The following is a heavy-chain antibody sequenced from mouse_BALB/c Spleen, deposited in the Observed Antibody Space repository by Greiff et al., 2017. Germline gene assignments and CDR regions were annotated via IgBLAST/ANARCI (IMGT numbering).Heavy chain of an antibody. Sequence: EVKLVESGGDLVKPGGSLKLSCAASGFTFSSYGMSWVRQTPDKRLEWVATISSGGSYTYYPDSVKGRFTISRDNAKNTLYLQMSSLKSEDTAMYYCARHYYGSSYGYYAMDYWGQGTSVTVSS. V-gene: IGHV5-6*01. CDR1: GFTFSSYG. CDR3: ARHYYGSSYGYYAMDY. CDR2: ISSGGSYT. D-gene: IGHD1-1*01. J-gene: IGHJ4*01.